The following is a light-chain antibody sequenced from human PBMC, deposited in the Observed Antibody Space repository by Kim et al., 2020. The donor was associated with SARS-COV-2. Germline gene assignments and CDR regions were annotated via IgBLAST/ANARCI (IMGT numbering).Light chain of an antibody. CDR2: AAS. CDR3: QKYDSAPYT. J-gene: IGKJ2*01. V-gene: IGKV1-27*01. CDR1: QGINKF. Sequence: DIQMTQSPSSLSASIGDRVTITCRASQGINKFLAWYQQKPGKVPKLLIYAASTLQSGVPSRFSVSGSGTDFTLTVSSLQPEDVATYYCQKYDSAPYTFGQGTRLEI.